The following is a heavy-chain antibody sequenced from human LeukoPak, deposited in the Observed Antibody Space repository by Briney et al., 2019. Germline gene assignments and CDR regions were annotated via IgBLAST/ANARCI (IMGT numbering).Heavy chain of an antibody. CDR2: IIQDGSDK. Sequence: GGSLRLSCEVSGFSLSCYWMSWVRQTPGKGLEWGANIIQDGSDKYYVDSVKGRFTISRDNAKNSLYLQMNSLKAEDTAVYYCARGVAGAYIMSKYYFFYMDVWGKGTAVTVSS. CDR1: GFSLSCYW. D-gene: IGHD6-19*01. J-gene: IGHJ6*03. V-gene: IGHV3-7*01. CDR3: ARGVAGAYIMSKYYFFYMDV.